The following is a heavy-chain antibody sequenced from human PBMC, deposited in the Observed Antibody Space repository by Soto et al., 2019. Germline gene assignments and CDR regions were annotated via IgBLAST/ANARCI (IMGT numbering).Heavy chain of an antibody. J-gene: IGHJ3*01. CDR2: INPNSGGT. D-gene: IGHD3-22*01. CDR1: GYTFTGYH. V-gene: IGHV1-2*02. CDR3: ARDRRFSLSGDYGIANDAFDV. Sequence: ASVKVSCKASGYTFTGYHMHWVRQAPGQGLEWMGWINPNSGGTNYAQKFQGRVTMTRDTSISTAYMEVSRLRSDDTAVYYCARDRRFSLSGDYGIANDAFDVCGQGTTVTI.